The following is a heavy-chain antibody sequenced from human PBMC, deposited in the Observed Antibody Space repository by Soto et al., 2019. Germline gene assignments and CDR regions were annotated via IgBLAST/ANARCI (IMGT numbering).Heavy chain of an antibody. CDR2: IYWDDDK. V-gene: IGHV2-5*02. CDR1: GFSLRISGVG. CDR3: AHSATVSDAFDI. Sequence: QITLKESGPTLVKPTQTLTLTCTFSGFSLRISGVGVGWIRQPPGEALEWLALIYWDDDKRYSPSLKSRLTITKDTSKNRVVLTMTNMDPVDTATYYCAHSATVSDAFDIWGQRTMVTVSS. D-gene: IGHD2-15*01. J-gene: IGHJ3*02.